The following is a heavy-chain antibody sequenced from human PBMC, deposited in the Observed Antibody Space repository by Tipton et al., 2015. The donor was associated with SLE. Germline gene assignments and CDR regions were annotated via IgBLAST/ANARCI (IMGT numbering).Heavy chain of an antibody. D-gene: IGHD3-3*01. Sequence: RSLRLSCAASGFTFSSYAKHWVRQAPGKGLEWVAVISYDGSNKYYADSVKGRFTISRDNSKNTLYLQMNSLRAEDTAVYYCASSLLTVFAGFDYWGQGTLVTVSS. V-gene: IGHV3-30*04. CDR1: GFTFSSYA. J-gene: IGHJ4*02. CDR3: ASSLLTVFAGFDY. CDR2: ISYDGSNK.